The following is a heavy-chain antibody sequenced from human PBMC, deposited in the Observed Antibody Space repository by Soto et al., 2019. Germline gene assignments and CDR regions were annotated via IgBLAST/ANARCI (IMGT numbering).Heavy chain of an antibody. V-gene: IGHV3-23*01. J-gene: IGHJ4*02. CDR2: ISGSGGST. CDR3: AKVEAAAGSKY. CDR1: GFTFSSYD. D-gene: IGHD6-13*01. Sequence: EVQLLESGGGLVQPGGSLRLSCAASGFTFSSYDMSWVRQAPGKGMEWVSGISGSGGSTYYADSVKGRFTISRDNSKNTLYLQMNSLRSEDTAVYYCAKVEAAAGSKYWGQRTILTVSS.